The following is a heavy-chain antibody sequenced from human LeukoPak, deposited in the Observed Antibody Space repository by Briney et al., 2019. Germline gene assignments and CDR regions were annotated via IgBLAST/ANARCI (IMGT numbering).Heavy chain of an antibody. V-gene: IGHV4-59*01. J-gene: IGHJ4*02. CDR1: GGSISSYY. CDR2: IYYSGST. Sequence: PSETLSLTCTVSGGSISSYYWSWIRQPPGKRLEWIGYIYYSGSTNYNPSLKSRVTISVDTSKNQFSLKLSSVTAADTAVYYCARVRGGNRHPFDYWGQGTLVTVSS. D-gene: IGHD4-23*01. CDR3: ARVRGGNRHPFDY.